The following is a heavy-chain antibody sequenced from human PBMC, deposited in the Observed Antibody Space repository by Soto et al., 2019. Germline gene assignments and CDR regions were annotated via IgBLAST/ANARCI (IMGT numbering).Heavy chain of an antibody. CDR1: GGTFSSFA. D-gene: IGHD3-3*01. J-gene: IGHJ4*02. V-gene: IGHV1-69*13. CDR3: ASPLKWSGYYIAFDY. Sequence: AVKVSCKASGGTFSSFAFSWVRQAPGQGLEWMGVIIPIFDTINYAQKFQGRVTITADESTGTAYMELSSLTSEDTAVYYCASPLKWSGYYIAFDYWGQGTLVTVSS. CDR2: IIPIFDTI.